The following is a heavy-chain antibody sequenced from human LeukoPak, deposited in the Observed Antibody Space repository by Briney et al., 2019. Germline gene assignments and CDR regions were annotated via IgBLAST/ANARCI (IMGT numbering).Heavy chain of an antibody. D-gene: IGHD3-22*01. V-gene: IGHV3-30-3*01. CDR1: GFTFSSYA. CDR2: ISYDGSNK. Sequence: GGSLRLSCAASGFTFSSYAMHWVRQAPGKGLEWVAAISYDGSNKYYADSVKGRFTISRDNSKNTLYLQMNSLRAEDTAVYYCARDSAYYYDSSGYYDYFDYWGQGTLVTVSS. J-gene: IGHJ4*02. CDR3: ARDSAYYYDSSGYYDYFDY.